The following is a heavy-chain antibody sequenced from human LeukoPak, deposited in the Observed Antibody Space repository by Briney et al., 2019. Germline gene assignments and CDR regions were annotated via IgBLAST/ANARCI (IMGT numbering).Heavy chain of an antibody. J-gene: IGHJ6*02. V-gene: IGHV4-59*01. CDR2: IHYSEST. Sequence: PSETLSLTCTVSGGPIRSYYWSWMRQPPGKGLEWIGNIHYSESTNYNPSLKSRLTISVDTSKNQFSLKLSSVTAADTAVYYCARDSSYYFGSGSLTQFYYHGMDVWGQGTTVTVSS. CDR3: ARDSSYYFGSGSLTQFYYHGMDV. D-gene: IGHD3-10*01. CDR1: GGPIRSYY.